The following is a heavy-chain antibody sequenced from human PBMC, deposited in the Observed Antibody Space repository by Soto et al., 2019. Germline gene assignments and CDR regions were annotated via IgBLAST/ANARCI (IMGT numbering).Heavy chain of an antibody. CDR2: SNTDGSAT. J-gene: IGHJ6*02. CDR1: GFTFSGYW. CDR3: ARALEEDFYESGGYYYYYNLDV. Sequence: GGSLRLSCAASGFTFSGYWMHWVRQAPGKGLVWVSRSNTDGSATSYAESVKGRFAISRDNAKNTLYLQMNSLRAEDTAVYYCARALEEDFYESGGYYYYYNLDVWGQGTTVTVSS. D-gene: IGHD3-22*01. V-gene: IGHV3-74*01.